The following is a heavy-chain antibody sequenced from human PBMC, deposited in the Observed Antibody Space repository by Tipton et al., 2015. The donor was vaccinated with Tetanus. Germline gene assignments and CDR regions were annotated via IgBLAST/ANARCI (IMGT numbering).Heavy chain of an antibody. CDR3: ARCGREWFGTPAFDI. Sequence: LRLSCIVSSGSISSSNYHWGWIRQPPGKGLEWIGSIHYSGSTYYKPSLKSRVTISVDTSKNQFSLKLSSVTAADTAVYYCARCGREWFGTPAFDIWGQGTLVTVSS. V-gene: IGHV4-39*07. CDR1: SGSISSSNYH. J-gene: IGHJ3*02. D-gene: IGHD3-10*01. CDR2: IHYSGST.